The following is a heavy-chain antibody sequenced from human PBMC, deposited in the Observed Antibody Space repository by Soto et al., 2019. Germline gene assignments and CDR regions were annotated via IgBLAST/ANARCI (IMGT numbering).Heavy chain of an antibody. J-gene: IGHJ4*02. Sequence: ESGGGLVEPGGYLRISCAASGFTFSDYDMSWIRQSPGKGLEWVSFVSSSGTTMYFADSVKGRFTISRDNAKNSLYLQMNSLRAEDTAVYYCARMRPRAARPSYWGQGTLVTVSS. V-gene: IGHV3-11*01. D-gene: IGHD6-6*01. CDR1: GFTFSDYD. CDR3: ARMRPRAARPSY. CDR2: VSSSGTTM.